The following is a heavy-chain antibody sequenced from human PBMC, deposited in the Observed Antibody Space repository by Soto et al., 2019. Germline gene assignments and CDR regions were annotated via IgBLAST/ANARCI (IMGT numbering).Heavy chain of an antibody. D-gene: IGHD1-26*01. V-gene: IGHV1-69*01. Sequence: QVQLVQSASEVKKPGSSAKVSCKASGGTFSNYAFSWVRQAPGQGLEWMGGIIPMIGTANYAEKFQGRVTITADESTSTVYMELSRLRSEDTALYYCAIVRSGTYFGVYYNGMDVWGQGTAVTVSS. CDR3: AIVRSGTYFGVYYNGMDV. J-gene: IGHJ6*02. CDR2: IIPMIGTA. CDR1: GGTFSNYA.